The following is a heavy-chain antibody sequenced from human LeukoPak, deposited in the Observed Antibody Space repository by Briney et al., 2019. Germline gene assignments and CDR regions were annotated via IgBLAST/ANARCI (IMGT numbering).Heavy chain of an antibody. J-gene: IGHJ4*02. CDR1: GGSISSGGYY. CDR2: IYYSGTT. V-gene: IGHV4-61*08. CDR3: ARYSSSSSYFEY. D-gene: IGHD6-6*01. Sequence: SETLSLTCTVSGGSISSGGYYWSWIRQHPGKGLEWIGYIYYSGTTKYNPSLQSRVTISVDTSKNQFSLKLSSVTAADTAVYYCARYSSSSSYFEYWGQGTLVTVSS.